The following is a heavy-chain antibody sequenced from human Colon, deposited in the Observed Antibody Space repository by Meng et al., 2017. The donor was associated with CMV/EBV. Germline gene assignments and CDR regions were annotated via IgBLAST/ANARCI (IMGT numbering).Heavy chain of an antibody. D-gene: IGHD2-2*01. CDR1: GFRFNSHS. Sequence: GGSLRLSCEGSGFRFNSHSMNWVRQAPGKGLEWISYISTSGRDEYYADSVKGRFTISRDNAKNSVSLQMYALRVEDTAVYYCMRDLLPISLIPAAQDYWGQGTLVTVSS. V-gene: IGHV3-21*05. CDR3: MRDLLPISLIPAAQDY. CDR2: ISTSGRDE. J-gene: IGHJ4*02.